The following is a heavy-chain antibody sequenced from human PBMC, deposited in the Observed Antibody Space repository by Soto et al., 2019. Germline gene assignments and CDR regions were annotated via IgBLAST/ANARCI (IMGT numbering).Heavy chain of an antibody. CDR1: GGSISSGDYY. CDR3: ARGRRGYSYGPCDY. V-gene: IGHV4-30-4*01. D-gene: IGHD5-18*01. CDR2: IYYSGST. J-gene: IGHJ4*02. Sequence: ATETLSLTCTVSGGSISSGDYYWSWIRQPPGKGLEWIGYIYYSGSTYYNPSLKSRVTISVDTSKNQFSLKLSSVTAADTAVYYCARGRRGYSYGPCDYWGQGTLVTVSS.